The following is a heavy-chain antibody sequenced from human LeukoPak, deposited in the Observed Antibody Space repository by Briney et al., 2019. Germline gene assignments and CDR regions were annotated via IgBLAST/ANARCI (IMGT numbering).Heavy chain of an antibody. CDR2: INHSGST. CDR3: ARTKLVLDYYYGMDV. J-gene: IGHJ6*02. V-gene: IGHV4-34*01. Sequence: PSETLSLTCAVYGGSFSGYYWSWLRQPPGKGLEWIGEINHSGSTNYNPSLKSRVTISVDTSKNQFSLKLSSVTAADTAVYYCARTKLVLDYYYGMDVWGQGTTVTVSS. D-gene: IGHD6-13*01. CDR1: GGSFSGYY.